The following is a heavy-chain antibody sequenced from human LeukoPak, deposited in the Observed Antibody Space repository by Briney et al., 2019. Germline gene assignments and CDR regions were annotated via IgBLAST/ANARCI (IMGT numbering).Heavy chain of an antibody. J-gene: IGHJ3*01. CDR2: ISSSSSYI. V-gene: IGHV3-21*01. CDR1: GFTFSSYS. Sequence: GGSLRLSCAASGFTFSSYSMNWVRQAPGKGLEWVSSISSSSSYIYYADSVKGRFTISRDNAKNSLYLQMNSLRAEDTAVYYCARDDYSNSGGDDAFDVWGQGTMVTVSS. CDR3: ARDDYSNSGGDDAFDV. D-gene: IGHD4-11*01.